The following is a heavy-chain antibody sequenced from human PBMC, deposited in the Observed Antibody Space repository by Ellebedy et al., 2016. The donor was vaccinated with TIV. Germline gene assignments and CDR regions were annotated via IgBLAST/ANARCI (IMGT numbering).Heavy chain of an antibody. J-gene: IGHJ2*01. CDR2: MKQDGS. CDR3: ARAVSSSWYFDL. D-gene: IGHD2/OR15-2a*01. Sequence: GESLKISCAAAGFTFSNYRMSWVRQAPGKGLGWVANMKQDGSVDSVEGRFITSRDNAKNSLYLRINSPRAEDTAVYYCARAVSSSWYFDLWGRGTLVTVSS. V-gene: IGHV3-7*03. CDR1: GFTFSNYR.